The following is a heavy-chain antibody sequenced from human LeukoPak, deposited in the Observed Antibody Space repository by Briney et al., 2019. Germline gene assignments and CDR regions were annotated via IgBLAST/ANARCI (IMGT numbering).Heavy chain of an antibody. D-gene: IGHD2-15*01. CDR3: AREEGGGSCYDY. Sequence: ASVKVSCKASGYTFTGYYMHWVRQAPGQGLEWMGRINPNSGGTNYAQKFQGRVTMTRDTSISTAYMELSRLRSDDTAVYYCAREEGGGSCYDYWGQGTLVTVSS. CDR1: GYTFTGYY. J-gene: IGHJ4*02. CDR2: INPNSGGT. V-gene: IGHV1-2*06.